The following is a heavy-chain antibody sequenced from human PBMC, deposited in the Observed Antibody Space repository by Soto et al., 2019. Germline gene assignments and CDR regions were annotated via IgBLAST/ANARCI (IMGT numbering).Heavy chain of an antibody. Sequence: EVQLVESGGGLVQPGGSLRLSCAASGFSFSSHEMNWVRQAPGKGLEWISYINYSGTTIYYADSVKGRFTISRDNTKNSLYLQMSGLRAEDTAIYYCTRDRWIPDVWGQGTAVTVSS. J-gene: IGHJ6*02. CDR2: INYSGTTI. CDR3: TRDRWIPDV. V-gene: IGHV3-48*03. D-gene: IGHD5-18*01. CDR1: GFSFSSHE.